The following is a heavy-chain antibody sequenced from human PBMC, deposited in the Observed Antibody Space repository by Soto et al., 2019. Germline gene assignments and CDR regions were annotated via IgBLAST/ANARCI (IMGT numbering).Heavy chain of an antibody. CDR1: GFTFSSYA. CDR3: ARDPLTTVTTDYFDY. J-gene: IGHJ4*02. CDR2: ISYDGSNK. Sequence: GGSLRLSCAASGFTFSSYAMHWVRQAPGKGLEWVAVISYDGSNKYYADSVKGRFTISRDNSKNTLYLQMNSLRAEDTAVDYCARDPLTTVTTDYFDYWGQGTLVTVSS. D-gene: IGHD4-17*01. V-gene: IGHV3-30-3*01.